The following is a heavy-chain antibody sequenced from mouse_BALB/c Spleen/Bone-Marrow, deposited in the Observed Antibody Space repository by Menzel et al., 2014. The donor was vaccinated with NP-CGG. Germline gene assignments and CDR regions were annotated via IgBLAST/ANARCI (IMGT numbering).Heavy chain of an antibody. V-gene: IGHV1-5*01. CDR3: TTLARTNFDY. CDR1: GYTFSNYW. J-gene: IGHJ2*01. D-gene: IGHD3-1*01. CDR2: IYPGNSDT. Sequence: EVQLQESGTVLARPGAAVKMSCKASGYTFSNYWMHWVKQRPGQXXEWIGTIYPGNSDTTYNQKFKGKAKLTAVTSTSTAYMDLSSLTNEDSAVYYCTTLARTNFDYWGQGTTLTVSS.